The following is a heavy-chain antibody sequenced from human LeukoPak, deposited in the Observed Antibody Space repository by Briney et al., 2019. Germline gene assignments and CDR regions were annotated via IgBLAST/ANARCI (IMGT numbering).Heavy chain of an antibody. V-gene: IGHV3-33*06. J-gene: IGHJ6*03. CDR1: GFTFSRYG. D-gene: IGHD2/OR15-2a*01. Sequence: QSGGSLRLSCAASGFTFSRYGMQWVRQAPGKGLEWAAVIWYDESHDFYADSVKGRFTISRDNSKNMLYLQMNGLRAEDTAVYYCAKSFLGLEAFEYYMDVWGKGTTVTVSS. CDR2: IWYDESHD. CDR3: AKSFLGLEAFEYYMDV.